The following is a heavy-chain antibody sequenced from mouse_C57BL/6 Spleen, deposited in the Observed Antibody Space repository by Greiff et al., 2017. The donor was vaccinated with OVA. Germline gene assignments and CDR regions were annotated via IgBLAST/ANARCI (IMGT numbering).Heavy chain of an antibody. D-gene: IGHD1-1*01. CDR3: TGLGSSDYAMDY. CDR2: IRLKSDNYAT. Sequence: EVMLVESGGGLVQPGGSMKLSCVASGFTFSNYWMNWVRQSPEKGLEWVAQIRLKSDNYATHYAESVKGRFTISRDASKSSVYLQMNNLRAEDTGIYYCTGLGSSDYAMDYWGQGTSVTVSS. V-gene: IGHV6-3*01. J-gene: IGHJ4*01. CDR1: GFTFSNYW.